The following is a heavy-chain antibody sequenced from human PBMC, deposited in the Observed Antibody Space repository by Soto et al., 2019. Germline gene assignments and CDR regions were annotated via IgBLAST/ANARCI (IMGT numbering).Heavy chain of an antibody. V-gene: IGHV1-24*01. CDR1: GYSLSRLS. CDR2: FDREVGEA. J-gene: IGHJ6*02. Sequence: GASVKVSFKASGYSLSRLSVHWVLQAPGKGLEWMGVFDREVGEAIYAQKFQDRVTMTADTSTDTAYMDLNSLRSDDTAVYYCATDLLLHGVDIWGQGTTVTVSS. CDR3: ATDLLLHGVDI.